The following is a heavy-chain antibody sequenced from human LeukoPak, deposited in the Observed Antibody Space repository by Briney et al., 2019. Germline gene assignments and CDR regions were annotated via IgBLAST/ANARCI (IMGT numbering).Heavy chain of an antibody. V-gene: IGHV3-23*01. CDR3: AKVLFGELSYFDY. CDR1: GFIFSNYA. D-gene: IGHD3-10*02. J-gene: IGHJ4*02. CDR2: IDSTGAYT. Sequence: QTGGSLRLSCAASGFIFSNYAMSWVRQAPGKGLEWVSAIDSTGAYTWYADSVKGRFTISRDNSKKTLYLQMNSLRAEDTAVYYCAKVLFGELSYFDYWGQGTLVTVSS.